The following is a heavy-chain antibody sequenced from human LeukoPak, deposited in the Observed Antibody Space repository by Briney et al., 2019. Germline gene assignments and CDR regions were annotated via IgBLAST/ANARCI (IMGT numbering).Heavy chain of an antibody. D-gene: IGHD3-22*01. V-gene: IGHV3-21*01. J-gene: IGHJ4*02. Sequence: GGSLRLSCAASGFTFSRYGMHWVRQAPGKGLEWVSSISSSSSYIYYADSVKGRFTISRDNAKKSLYLQMNSLRAEDTAVYYCARGHGYYDSSGYYHWGQGTLVTVSS. CDR1: GFTFSRYG. CDR3: ARGHGYYDSSGYYH. CDR2: ISSSSSYI.